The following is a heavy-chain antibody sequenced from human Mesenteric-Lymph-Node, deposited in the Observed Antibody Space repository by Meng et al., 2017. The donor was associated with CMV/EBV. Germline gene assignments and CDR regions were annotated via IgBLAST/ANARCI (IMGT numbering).Heavy chain of an antibody. CDR1: GFTFSSYA. V-gene: IGHV3-30-3*01. Sequence: GGSLRLSCAASGFTFSSYAMHWVRQAPGKGLEWVAVISYDGSNKYYADSVKGRFTISRDNSKNTLYLQMNSLRAEDTAVYYCASAIRVAGNYYYGMDVWGQGTTVTVSS. J-gene: IGHJ6*02. CDR2: ISYDGSNK. CDR3: ASAIRVAGNYYYGMDV. D-gene: IGHD6-19*01.